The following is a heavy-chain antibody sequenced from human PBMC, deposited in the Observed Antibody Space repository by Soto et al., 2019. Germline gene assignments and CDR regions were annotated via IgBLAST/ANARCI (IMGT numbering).Heavy chain of an antibody. CDR2: INHSGST. D-gene: IGHD6-13*01. CDR3: ARGRRRDSRSNYYYYGMDV. Sequence: SETLSLTCAVYGGSFSGYYWSWIRQPPGKGLEWIGEINHSGSTNYNPSLKSRVTISVDTSKNQFSLKLSSVTAADTAVYYCARGRRRDSRSNYYYYGMDVWGQGTTVTVSS. CDR1: GGSFSGYY. J-gene: IGHJ6*02. V-gene: IGHV4-34*01.